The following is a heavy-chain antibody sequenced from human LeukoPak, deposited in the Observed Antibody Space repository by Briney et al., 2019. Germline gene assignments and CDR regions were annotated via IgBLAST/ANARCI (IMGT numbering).Heavy chain of an antibody. CDR1: GGSFSGYY. Sequence: PSETLSLTCAVYGGSFSGYYWGWIRQFPGKGLQWIGEVNHDGNTNYNPSLKTRVTISADTSKNQFSLKVASVTAADAAIYYCARRPQSSGNYDGPPGLDYWGQGILVTVSS. V-gene: IGHV4-34*01. J-gene: IGHJ4*02. D-gene: IGHD1-26*01. CDR2: VNHDGNT. CDR3: ARRPQSSGNYDGPPGLDY.